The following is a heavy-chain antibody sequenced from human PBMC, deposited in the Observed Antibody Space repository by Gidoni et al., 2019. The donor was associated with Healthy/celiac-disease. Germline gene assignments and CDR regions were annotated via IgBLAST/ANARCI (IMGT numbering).Heavy chain of an antibody. CDR3: ARDSPVGAAAGTDGDLFDY. V-gene: IGHV3-21*01. J-gene: IGHJ4*02. CDR2: ISSSSSYI. CDR1: GFTFSSYS. Sequence: EVQLVESGGGLVKPGGSLRLSCAASGFTFSSYSMNWVRQAPGKGLEWVSSISSSSSYIYYADSVKGRLTISRGNAKNSLYLQMNSLRAEDTAVYYCARDSPVGAAAGTDGDLFDYWGQGTLVTVSS. D-gene: IGHD6-13*01.